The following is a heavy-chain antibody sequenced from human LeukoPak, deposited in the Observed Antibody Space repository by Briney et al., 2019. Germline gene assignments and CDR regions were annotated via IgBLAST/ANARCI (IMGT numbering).Heavy chain of an antibody. CDR1: GDSINSLDL. D-gene: IGHD5-24*01. Sequence: SETLSLTCTVSGDSINSLDLWSWVRQPPGKGLEWIGEMYLSGTTHSNPSVKSRVTISIDKSKNQFFLNLSSVTAADTAVYYCARVLWSGYNGHYFDYWGQGTLVTVSS. CDR3: ARVLWSGYNGHYFDY. V-gene: IGHV4-4*02. J-gene: IGHJ4*02. CDR2: MYLSGTT.